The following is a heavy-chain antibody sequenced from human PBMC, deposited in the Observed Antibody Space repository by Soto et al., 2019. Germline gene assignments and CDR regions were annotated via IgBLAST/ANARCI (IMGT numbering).Heavy chain of an antibody. Sequence: GGSLRLSCAASGFTFSSYSMNWVRQAPGKGLEWVSYISSSSSTIYYADSVKGRFTISRDNAKNSLYLQMNSLRAEDTAVYYCTRSNTVLLWFGEHIRWGQGTLVTVSS. CDR3: TRSNTVLLWFGEHIR. J-gene: IGHJ4*02. V-gene: IGHV3-48*01. CDR2: ISSSSSTI. CDR1: GFTFSSYS. D-gene: IGHD3-10*01.